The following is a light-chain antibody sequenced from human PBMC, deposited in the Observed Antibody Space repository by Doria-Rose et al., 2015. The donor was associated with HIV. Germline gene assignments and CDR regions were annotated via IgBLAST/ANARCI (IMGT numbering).Light chain of an antibody. J-gene: IGKJ3*01. Sequence: TQSPTALPGAEIGRANGNPQERQSISRTFSREQQRPGKAPKLLISDASNLEAGVPSRFSGSGSGTDFTLTINSLQPEDIATYYCQLYDDLPLFTFGPGTQVDIK. CDR3: QLYDDLPLFT. V-gene: IGKV1-33*01. CDR1: QSISRT. CDR2: DAS.